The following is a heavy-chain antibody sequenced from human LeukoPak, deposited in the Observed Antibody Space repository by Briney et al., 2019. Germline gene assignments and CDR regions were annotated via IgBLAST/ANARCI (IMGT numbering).Heavy chain of an antibody. CDR1: GFTFSNAR. Sequence: PGGSLRLSCAASGFTFSNARMSCVRQAPGKGLEWVGRIKSKTDGGKTDYAAPVKGRFTISRDDSKNTLYLQMNSLKTEDTAVYYCTTDMGCSGGSCYEGYYFDYWGQGTLVTVSS. CDR3: TTDMGCSGGSCYEGYYFDY. D-gene: IGHD2-15*01. J-gene: IGHJ4*02. CDR2: IKSKTDGGKT. V-gene: IGHV3-15*01.